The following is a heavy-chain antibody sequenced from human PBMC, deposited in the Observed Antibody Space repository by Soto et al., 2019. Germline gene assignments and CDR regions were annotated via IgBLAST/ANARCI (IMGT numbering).Heavy chain of an antibody. V-gene: IGHV1-46*01. Sequence: ASVKVSCKASGYTFTSYYMHWVRQAPGQGLEWMGIINPSGGSTSYAQKFQGRVTMTRDTSTSTVYMELSSLRSEDTAVYYCARAGYCISTSCNYYYYGMDVWGQGTMVTVSS. J-gene: IGHJ6*02. CDR2: INPSGGST. CDR3: ARAGYCISTSCNYYYYGMDV. CDR1: GYTFTSYY. D-gene: IGHD2-2*01.